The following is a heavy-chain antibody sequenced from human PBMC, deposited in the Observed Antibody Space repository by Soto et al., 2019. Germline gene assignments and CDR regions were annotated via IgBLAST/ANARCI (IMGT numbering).Heavy chain of an antibody. CDR2: INPNSGGT. CDR1: GYTFTGYY. J-gene: IGHJ4*02. Sequence: ASVKVSCKASGYTFTGYYMHWVRQAPGQRLEWMGWINPNSGGTNYAQKFQGWVTMTRDTSISTAYMELSRLRSDDTAVYYCARDRCAGTSCHTLIYWGQGTLVTVSS. CDR3: ARDRCAGTSCHTLIY. D-gene: IGHD2-2*02. V-gene: IGHV1-2*04.